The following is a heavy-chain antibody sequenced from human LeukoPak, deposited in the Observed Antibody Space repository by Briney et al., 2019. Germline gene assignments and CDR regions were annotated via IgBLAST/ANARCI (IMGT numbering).Heavy chain of an antibody. J-gene: IGHJ4*02. CDR1: GYTFTGYY. CDR2: INPNSGGT. D-gene: IGHD3-3*01. V-gene: IGHV1-2*02. CDR3: ARAITIFGVVIVSSNFDY. Sequence: ASVKVSCKASGYTFTGYYMHWVRQAPGQGLEWMGWINPNSGGTTYAQKFQGRVTMTRDTSISTAYMELSRLRSDDTAVYYCARAITIFGVVIVSSNFDYWGQGTLVTVSS.